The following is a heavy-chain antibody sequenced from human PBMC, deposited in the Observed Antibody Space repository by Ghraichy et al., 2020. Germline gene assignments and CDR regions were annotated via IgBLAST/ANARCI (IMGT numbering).Heavy chain of an antibody. J-gene: IGHJ5*02. CDR3: ARDSSSSLLRGESWFDP. D-gene: IGHD6-6*01. V-gene: IGHV1-69*13. CDR2: IIPIFGTA. CDR1: GGTFSSYA. Sequence: SVKVSCKASGGTFSSYAISWVRQAPGQGLEWMGGIIPIFGTANYAQKFQGRVTITADESTSTAYMELSSLRSEDTAVYYCARDSSSSLLRGESWFDPWGQGTLVTVSS.